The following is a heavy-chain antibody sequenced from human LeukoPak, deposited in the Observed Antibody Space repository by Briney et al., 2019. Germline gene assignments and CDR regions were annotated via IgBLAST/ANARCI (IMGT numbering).Heavy chain of an antibody. CDR3: ARGEGDYFDY. Sequence: SETLSLTCTVSGGSISSSSYYWGWIRQPPGKGLEWIGSIYYSGSTYYNPSLKSRVTISVDTSKNQFSLKLSSVTAADTAVYYCARGEGDYFDYWGQGTLVTVSS. CDR1: GGSISSSSYY. J-gene: IGHJ4*02. V-gene: IGHV4-39*07. CDR2: IYYSGST.